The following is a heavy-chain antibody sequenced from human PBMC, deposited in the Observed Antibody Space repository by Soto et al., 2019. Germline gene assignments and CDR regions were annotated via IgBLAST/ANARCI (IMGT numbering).Heavy chain of an antibody. CDR1: GFTFSSYG. CDR3: AKDHMATTPLFDY. Sequence: QGQLVESGGGVVQPGRSGRLSCAASGFTFSSYGMHWVRQAPGKGLEWVAFISYDGSNKYYADSVKGRFTISRDNSKNTLYLQMNSLRAEDTAVYYCAKDHMATTPLFDYWGQGTLVTVSS. CDR2: ISYDGSNK. V-gene: IGHV3-30*18. D-gene: IGHD5-12*01. J-gene: IGHJ4*02.